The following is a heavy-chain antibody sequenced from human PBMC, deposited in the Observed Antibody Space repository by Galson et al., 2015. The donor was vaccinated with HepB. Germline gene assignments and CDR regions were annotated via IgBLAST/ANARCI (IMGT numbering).Heavy chain of an antibody. V-gene: IGHV1-46*01. J-gene: IGHJ5*02. Sequence: SVKVSCKASGYSFTSYYIHWVRQAPGQGPEWMGVINPSGGPTTYSQKLQGRLTVTSDTSATTVYMDLRGLKSEDTAVYYCVRALKGATGSGVWFDPWGQGTLVTVSS. CDR1: GYSFTSYY. CDR3: VRALKGATGSGVWFDP. D-gene: IGHD3-10*01. CDR2: INPSGGPT.